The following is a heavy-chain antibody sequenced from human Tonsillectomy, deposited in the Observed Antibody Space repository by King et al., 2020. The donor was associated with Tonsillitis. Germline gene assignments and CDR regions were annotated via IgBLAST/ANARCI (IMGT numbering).Heavy chain of an antibody. D-gene: IGHD6-19*01. CDR1: GFTFSSYA. J-gene: IGHJ4*02. CDR3: ARSGNLYSSGCSLCIDY. CDR2: IGGSGGSASA. Sequence: VQLVESGGGLVQPGGSLRLSCAASGFTFSSYAMTWVRQAPGKGLEWVSAIGGSGGSASAYYADSVRGRFTISRDNSKNMLYLQMSTLGAEDTAVYYCARSGNLYSSGCSLCIDYWGQGTLVTVSS. V-gene: IGHV3-23*04.